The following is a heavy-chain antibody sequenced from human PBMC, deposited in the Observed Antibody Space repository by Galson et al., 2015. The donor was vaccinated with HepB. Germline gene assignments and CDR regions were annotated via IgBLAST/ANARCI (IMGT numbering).Heavy chain of an antibody. CDR3: ARHRDYDSSGAHFDY. CDR2: IYYSWGT. CDR1: GGSISSSSYY. J-gene: IGHJ4*02. V-gene: IGHV4-39*01. Sequence: ETMSLTCTVSGGSISSSSYYWGWIRQHPGKGLEWIGSIYYSWGTYYNPSLKSRVTISVDTSKNQFSLKLSSVTAADTAVYYCARHRDYDSSGAHFDYWDQGTLVTVSS. D-gene: IGHD3-22*01.